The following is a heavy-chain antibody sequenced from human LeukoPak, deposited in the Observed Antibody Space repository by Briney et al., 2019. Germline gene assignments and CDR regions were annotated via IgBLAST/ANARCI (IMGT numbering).Heavy chain of an antibody. D-gene: IGHD3-10*01. J-gene: IGHJ4*02. Sequence: GGSLRLSCAASGFTFSSYRMNWVRQAPGKGLEWVSHISSSSATIYHADSVKGRFTISRDNVKDSLYLQMNSLRDEDTAVYYCAKDGHYGPGSCFDYWGQGMLVTVSS. CDR3: AKDGHYGPGSCFDY. CDR2: ISSSSATI. V-gene: IGHV3-48*02. CDR1: GFTFSSYR.